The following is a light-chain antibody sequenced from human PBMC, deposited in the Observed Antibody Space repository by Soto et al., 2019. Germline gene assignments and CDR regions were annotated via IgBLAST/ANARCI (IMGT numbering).Light chain of an antibody. CDR3: QQYGSSPFT. CDR2: GAS. Sequence: EIVLTQSPGTLSLSPGERATLSCRASQSVSSSNLAWYQQKPGQAPRLLIYGASSRATGIPARFSGSGSGADFTLTISRLEPEDFSAYYCQQYGSSPFTFGPGTKVDIK. J-gene: IGKJ3*01. V-gene: IGKV3-20*01. CDR1: QSVSSSN.